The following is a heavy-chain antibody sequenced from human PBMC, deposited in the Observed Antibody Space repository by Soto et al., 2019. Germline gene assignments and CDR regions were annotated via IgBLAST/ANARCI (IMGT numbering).Heavy chain of an antibody. J-gene: IGHJ5*02. CDR1: GYTFTGYY. CDR3: ARTPRIAVAATEWFDP. V-gene: IGHV1-2*02. D-gene: IGHD6-19*01. CDR2: INPNSGGT. Sequence: GASVKVSCKASGYTFTGYYMHWVRQAPGQGLEWMGWINPNSGGTNYAQKFQGRVTMTRDTSISTAYMELSRLRSDDTAVYYCARTPRIAVAATEWFDPWGQGTLVTVS.